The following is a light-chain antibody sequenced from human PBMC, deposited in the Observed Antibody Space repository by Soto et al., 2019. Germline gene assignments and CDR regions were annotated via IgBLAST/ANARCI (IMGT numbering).Light chain of an antibody. V-gene: IGKV3-20*01. CDR2: GAS. J-gene: IGKJ1*01. Sequence: EIVLTQSAGTLSLSPGARATLSCRASQSVSNNYLAWYQQKPGHAPRLLIYGASNRATGIPDRFSGSGSGTDFTLTISRKEAEDFAVYYCQQYGSSGTFGQGTKVDIK. CDR1: QSVSNNY. CDR3: QQYGSSGT.